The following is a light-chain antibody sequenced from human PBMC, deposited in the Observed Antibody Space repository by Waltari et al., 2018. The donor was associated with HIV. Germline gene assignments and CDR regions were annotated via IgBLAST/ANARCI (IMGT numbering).Light chain of an antibody. J-gene: IGLJ2*01. CDR1: SNDLGTYNF. CDR3: VSYTEKDTFLL. CDR2: DVT. V-gene: IGLV2-8*01. Sequence: QSALTQPPSASGSPGQSVAISCTGSSNDLGTYNFVPWYQHHPGKAPKLLIYDVTRRPPGIPDRFSGTKSGYTASRTVSDLQVEDEADYYCVSYTEKDTFLLFGGGTKLAV.